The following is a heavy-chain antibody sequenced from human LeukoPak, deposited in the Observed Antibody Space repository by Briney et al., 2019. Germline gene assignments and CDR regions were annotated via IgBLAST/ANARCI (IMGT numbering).Heavy chain of an antibody. CDR2: ISGSGVST. CDR3: ARNLPAADY. CDR1: GFTVSSNY. D-gene: IGHD2-2*01. J-gene: IGHJ4*02. V-gene: IGHV3-23*01. Sequence: GGSLRLSCAASGFTVSSNYMSWVRRAPGKGLEWVSAISGSGVSTYYADSVKGRFTISRDKSKNTLYLQMNSLRAEDTAVYYCARNLPAADYWGQGTLVTVSS.